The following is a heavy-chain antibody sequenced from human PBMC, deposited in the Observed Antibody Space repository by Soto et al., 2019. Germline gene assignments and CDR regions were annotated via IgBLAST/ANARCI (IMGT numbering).Heavy chain of an antibody. D-gene: IGHD6-6*01. CDR3: ANTPQSRSSSLVVDY. CDR2: ISGSGGST. Sequence: GGSLRLSCAASGFTFSSYAMSWVRQAPGKGLEWVSAISGSGGSTYYADSVKGRFTISRDNSKNTLYLQMNRLRAEDTAVYYCANTPQSRSSSLVVDYWGQGTLVTVSS. J-gene: IGHJ4*02. V-gene: IGHV3-23*01. CDR1: GFTFSSYA.